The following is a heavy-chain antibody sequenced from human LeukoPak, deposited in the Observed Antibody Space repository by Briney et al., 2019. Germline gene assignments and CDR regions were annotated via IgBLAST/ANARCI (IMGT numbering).Heavy chain of an antibody. CDR1: GYTFTSYD. CDR3: ARERRVGYSYGFGY. Sequence: ASVKVSCKASGYTFTSYDINWVRQATGQGLEWMGWMNPNSGNTGYAQKFRGRVTMTRNTSISTAYMELSSLRSEDTAVYYCARERRVGYSYGFGYWGQGTLVTVSS. CDR2: MNPNSGNT. J-gene: IGHJ4*02. D-gene: IGHD5-18*01. V-gene: IGHV1-8*01.